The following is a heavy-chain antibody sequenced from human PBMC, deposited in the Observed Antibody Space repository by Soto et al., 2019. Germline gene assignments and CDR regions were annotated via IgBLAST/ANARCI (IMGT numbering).Heavy chain of an antibody. CDR2: ISGSGGST. CDR3: AKGPYGPGSFDY. D-gene: IGHD3-10*01. CDR1: GFTFSSYA. V-gene: IGHV3-23*01. J-gene: IGHJ4*02. Sequence: GGSLRLSCGASGFTFSSYAMSWVRQDPGEGLEWVSAISGSGGSTYYAESVKGRFTISRDNSKNRLYLQMNSLRAEDTAVYYCAKGPYGPGSFDYWGQGTLVTVSS.